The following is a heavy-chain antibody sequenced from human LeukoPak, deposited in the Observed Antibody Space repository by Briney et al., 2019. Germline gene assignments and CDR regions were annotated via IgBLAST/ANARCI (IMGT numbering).Heavy chain of an antibody. J-gene: IGHJ4*02. CDR1: GFTFSSYA. CDR2: ISGSGGST. Sequence: PGGSLRLSCAASGFTFSSYAMSWVRQAPGKGLEWVSAISGSGGSTYYADSVKGRFTISRDNSKNTLYLQMNSLRAEATAVYYCAKASAMIVVVTPDYWGQGTLVTVSS. D-gene: IGHD3-22*01. CDR3: AKASAMIVVVTPDY. V-gene: IGHV3-23*01.